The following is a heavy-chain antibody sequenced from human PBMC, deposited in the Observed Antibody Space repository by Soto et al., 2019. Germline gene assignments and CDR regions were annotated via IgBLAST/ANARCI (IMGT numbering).Heavy chain of an antibody. CDR1: GFTFSSYE. CDR3: FLYGYYTEGPGGDAFDI. J-gene: IGHJ3*02. D-gene: IGHD3-3*01. V-gene: IGHV3-48*03. Sequence: PGGSLRLSCAASGFTFSSYEMNWVRQAPGKGLEWVSYISSSGGTIHNADSVKGRFTISRDNAKNSLYLQMNSLKTEDTAVYYCFLYGYYTEGPGGDAFDIWGQGTMVTVSS. CDR2: ISSSGGTI.